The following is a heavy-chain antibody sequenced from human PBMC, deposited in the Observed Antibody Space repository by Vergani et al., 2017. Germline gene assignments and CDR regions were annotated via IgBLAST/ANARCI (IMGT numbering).Heavy chain of an antibody. V-gene: IGHV3-48*03. CDR3: ARESGRDHYSSSWN. CDR2: ISSSGSTI. J-gene: IGHJ4*02. D-gene: IGHD6-13*01. CDR1: GFTFSSYE. Sequence: EVQLVESGGGLVQPGGSLRLSCAASGFTFSSYEMNWVRQAPGKGLEWVSYISSSGSTIYYADSVKGRFTISRDNAKNSLYLQMNSLRAEDTAVYYCARESGRDHYSSSWNWGQGTLVTVSS.